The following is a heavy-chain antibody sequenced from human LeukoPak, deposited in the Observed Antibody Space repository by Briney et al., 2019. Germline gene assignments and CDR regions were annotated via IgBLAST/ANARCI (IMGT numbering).Heavy chain of an antibody. CDR2: IYYSGST. V-gene: IGHV4-59*01. D-gene: IGHD3-10*01. Sequence: SETLSLTCSVSGGSISSNYWSWLRQPPGKGLEWIGYIYYSGSTNYNPSLKSRVTISVDTSKNQFSLKLSSVTASDTAVYYCSRGPNYASGSYDNEDFYYWGQVTLVTVAS. CDR3: SRGPNYASGSYDNEDFYY. J-gene: IGHJ4*02. CDR1: GGSISSNY.